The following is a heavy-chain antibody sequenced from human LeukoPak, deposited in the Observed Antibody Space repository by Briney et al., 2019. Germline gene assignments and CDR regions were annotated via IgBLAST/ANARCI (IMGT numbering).Heavy chain of an antibody. CDR3: TREPYMDV. Sequence: GGSLRLSCTASGFTFGDYAMSWVRQAPGEGLEWVGFIRSKAYGGTTEYAASVKGRFTISRDDSKSIAYPQMNSLKTEDTAVYYCTREPYMDVWGKGTTVTISS. J-gene: IGHJ6*03. V-gene: IGHV3-49*04. CDR1: GFTFGDYA. CDR2: IRSKAYGGTT.